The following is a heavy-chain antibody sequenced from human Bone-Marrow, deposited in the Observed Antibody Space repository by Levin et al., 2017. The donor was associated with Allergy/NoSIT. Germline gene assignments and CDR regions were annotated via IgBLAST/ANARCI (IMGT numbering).Heavy chain of an antibody. V-gene: IGHV3-74*01. Sequence: GGSLRLSCAASGFTFSSYWMHWVRQAPGKGLVWVSRINSDGSSTSYADSVKGRFTISRDNAKNTLYLQMNSLRAEDTAVYYCARVSEDYYGSGSYDYFDYWGQGTLVTVSS. D-gene: IGHD3-10*01. CDR2: INSDGSST. CDR1: GFTFSSYW. CDR3: ARVSEDYYGSGSYDYFDY. J-gene: IGHJ4*02.